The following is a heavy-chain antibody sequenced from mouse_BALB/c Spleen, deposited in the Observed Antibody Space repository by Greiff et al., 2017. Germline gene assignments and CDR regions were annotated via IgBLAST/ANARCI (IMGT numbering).Heavy chain of an antibody. Sequence: DVQLVESGGGLVQPGGSRKLSCAASGFTFSSFGMHWVRQAPEKGLEWVAYISSGSSTIYYADTVKGRFTISRDNPKNTLFLQMTSLRSEDTAMYYCARFYYGSSYFDYWGQGTTLTVSS. V-gene: IGHV5-17*02. CDR1: GFTFSSFG. D-gene: IGHD1-1*01. CDR2: ISSGSSTI. CDR3: ARFYYGSSYFDY. J-gene: IGHJ2*01.